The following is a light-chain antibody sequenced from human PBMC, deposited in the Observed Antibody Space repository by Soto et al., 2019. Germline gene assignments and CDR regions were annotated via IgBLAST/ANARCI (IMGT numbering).Light chain of an antibody. Sequence: EIVMTQSPATLSLSPGERAALSCRASQSINSELAWYQQKPGQPPRLLIYGPSTRATGVPAGFTGSESGSEFTLTIRGLQSEDVAVYYCQQGHNWPLTFGQGTTLEI. J-gene: IGKJ2*01. CDR2: GPS. CDR1: QSINSE. CDR3: QQGHNWPLT. V-gene: IGKV3-15*01.